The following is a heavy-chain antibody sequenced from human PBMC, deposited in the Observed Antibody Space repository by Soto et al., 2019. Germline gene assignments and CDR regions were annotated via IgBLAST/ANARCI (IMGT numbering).Heavy chain of an antibody. Sequence: GGSLRLSCAASGFTFTSHWMHWVRQDPGKGLVWVSRINVDGSTTNYADSVKGRFTISRDNAKNTIYLQMNSLRAEDTAVYYCARDHANCGGDCYTNLFDPWGQGTLVTVSS. D-gene: IGHD2-21*02. CDR2: INVDGSTT. J-gene: IGHJ5*02. V-gene: IGHV3-74*01. CDR3: ARDHANCGGDCYTNLFDP. CDR1: GFTFTSHW.